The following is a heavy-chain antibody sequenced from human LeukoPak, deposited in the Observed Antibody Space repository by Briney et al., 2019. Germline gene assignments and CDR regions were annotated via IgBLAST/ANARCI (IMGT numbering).Heavy chain of an antibody. J-gene: IGHJ6*02. CDR1: GFTFSDYF. Sequence: GGSLRLSWAASGFTFSDYFMSWIRQAPEKGLEWVSYVSSSGSTIYYADSVKGRFTISRDNAKNSLYVQMNSLRAEDTAVYYCARVGYYGMDVWGQGTTATVSS. CDR3: ARVGYYGMDV. V-gene: IGHV3-11*01. CDR2: VSSSGSTI.